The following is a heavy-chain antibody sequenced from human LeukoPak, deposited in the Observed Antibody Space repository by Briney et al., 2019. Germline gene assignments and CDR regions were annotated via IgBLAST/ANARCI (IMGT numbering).Heavy chain of an antibody. V-gene: IGHV4-34*01. Sequence: SETLSLTCAVYGGSFSGYYWSWIRQPPGKGLEWIGEINHSGSTNYNPYLKSRVTISVDTSKNQFSLKLSSVTAADTAVYYCARHSSSWSWFDPWGQGTLVTVSS. D-gene: IGHD6-13*01. CDR1: GGSFSGYY. J-gene: IGHJ5*02. CDR2: INHSGST. CDR3: ARHSSSWSWFDP.